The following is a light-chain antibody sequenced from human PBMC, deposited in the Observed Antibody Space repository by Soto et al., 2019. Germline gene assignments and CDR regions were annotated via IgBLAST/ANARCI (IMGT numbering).Light chain of an antibody. CDR2: DVS. CDR1: SSDVGGYNY. CDR3: SSYTSSTLG. Sequence: QSALTQPASVSGSPGQSITISCTGTSSDVGGYNYVSWYQQHPGKAPKLMIYDVSNRPSGVSNRLSGSKSGNTASLTISGLQAEDEADYYCSSYTSSTLGFGGGTKLTVL. V-gene: IGLV2-14*01. J-gene: IGLJ3*02.